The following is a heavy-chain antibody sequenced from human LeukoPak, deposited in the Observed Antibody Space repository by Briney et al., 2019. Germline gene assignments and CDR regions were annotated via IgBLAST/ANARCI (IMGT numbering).Heavy chain of an antibody. CDR1: GFTFSSYA. CDR3: ARDSDYGDYYYYGMDV. J-gene: IGHJ6*02. Sequence: PGGSLRLSCAASGFTFSSYAMHWVRQAPGKGLEWVSVIYSGGSTYYADSVKGRFTISRDNSKNTLYLQMNSLRAEDTAVYYCARDSDYGDYYYYGMDVWGQGTTVTVSS. V-gene: IGHV3-53*01. CDR2: IYSGGST. D-gene: IGHD4-17*01.